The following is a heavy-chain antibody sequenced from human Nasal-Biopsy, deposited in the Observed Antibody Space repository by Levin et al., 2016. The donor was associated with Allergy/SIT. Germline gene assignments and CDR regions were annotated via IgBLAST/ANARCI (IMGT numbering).Heavy chain of an antibody. D-gene: IGHD5-24*01. V-gene: IGHV3-11*06. CDR1: GFNFDDYY. J-gene: IGHJ4*02. CDR3: ARDDGGYNYFDV. Sequence: GGSLRLSCSASGFNFDDYYMNWIRQVPGKGLEWVSYITITGTYTNYADSVKGRFTISRDNAKNSLYLQMNSLRAEDTAIYYCARDDGGYNYFDVLGPGNPGHRLL. CDR2: ITITGTYT.